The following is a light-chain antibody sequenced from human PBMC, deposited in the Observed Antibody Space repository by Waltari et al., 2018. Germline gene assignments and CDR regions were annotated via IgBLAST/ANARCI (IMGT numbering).Light chain of an antibody. Sequence: QSALTPPPSASGSAGQSVTISCPGTTTDPRNFNSVSWYHHHPGKAPKLILYEIDRRPSGVPDRFSGSKSGDAASLTVSGLQAEDEAIYFCSSWTDSARTGKLSFGGGTKLTVL. CDR1: TTDPRNFNS. CDR2: EID. V-gene: IGLV2-8*01. J-gene: IGLJ2*01. CDR3: SSWTDSARTGKLS.